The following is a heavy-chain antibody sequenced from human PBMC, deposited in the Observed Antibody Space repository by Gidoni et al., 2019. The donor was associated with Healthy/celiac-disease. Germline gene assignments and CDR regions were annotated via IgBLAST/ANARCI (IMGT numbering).Heavy chain of an antibody. D-gene: IGHD1-26*01. J-gene: IGHJ4*01. CDR3: ASGSNRGSFDY. V-gene: IGHV4-39*01. CDR1: GGSISSSSYY. Sequence: QLQLQESGPGLVKPSETLSLTCTVSGGSISSSSYYWGWIRQPPGKGLEWIGSIYYSGSTYYNPSLKSRVTISVDTSKNQFSLKLSSVTAADTAVYYCASGSNRGSFDYWGQGTLVTVSS. CDR2: IYYSGST.